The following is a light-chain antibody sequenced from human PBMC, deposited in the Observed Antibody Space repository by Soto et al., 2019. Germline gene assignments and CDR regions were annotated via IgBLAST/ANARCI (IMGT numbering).Light chain of an antibody. CDR2: AAP. CDR3: QQSYSTPVT. CDR1: QNISSY. Sequence: DIQMTQSPSSLSASVGDRVTITCRASQNISSYLNWYQQKPGKAPKLLIYAAPSLQSGVPSRFSGSGSGTDFTLTISSLQPEDFATYYCQQSYSTPVTFGQGTKVEIK. V-gene: IGKV1-39*01. J-gene: IGKJ1*01.